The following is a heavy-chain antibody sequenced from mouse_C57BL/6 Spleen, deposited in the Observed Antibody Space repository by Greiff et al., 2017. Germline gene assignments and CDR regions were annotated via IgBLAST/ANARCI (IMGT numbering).Heavy chain of an antibody. CDR3: ARKKTYSKLDY. D-gene: IGHD2-5*01. J-gene: IGHJ2*01. CDR1: GYTFTSYW. Sequence: QVHVKQPGAELVKPGASVKMSCKASGYTFTSYWITWVKQRPGQGLEWIGDIYPGSGSTNYNEKFKSKATLTVDTSSSTAYMQLSSLTSEDSAVYYGARKKTYSKLDYWGQGTTLTVSS. V-gene: IGHV1-55*01. CDR2: IYPGSGST.